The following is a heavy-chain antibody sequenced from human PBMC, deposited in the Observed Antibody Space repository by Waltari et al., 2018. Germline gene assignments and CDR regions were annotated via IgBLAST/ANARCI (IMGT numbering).Heavy chain of an antibody. V-gene: IGHV3-33*01. CDR1: GIPFSSYG. CDR3: VGGSGYIPLFDY. J-gene: IGHJ4*02. CDR2: TWSDGSEK. D-gene: IGHD5-18*01. Sequence: QVRLVESGGGVVQPGRSLRFSCAASGIPFSSYGMHWVRQAPGKGLEWGAATWSDGSEKYYADSVKGQFTISRDNSKNTLYLQMNSLRVEDTAVYYCVGGSGYIPLFDYWGQGTLVTVSS.